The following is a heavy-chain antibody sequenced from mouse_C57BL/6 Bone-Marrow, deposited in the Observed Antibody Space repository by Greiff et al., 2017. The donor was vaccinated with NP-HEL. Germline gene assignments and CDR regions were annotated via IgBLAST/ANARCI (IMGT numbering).Heavy chain of an antibody. CDR3: ARRGYGSWAWFAY. Sequence: VQLQQSGPELVKPGASVKISCKASGYAFSSSWMNWVKQRPGKGPEWIGRIYPGDGDTNYNGKFKGKATLTADKSSSTAYMQLSSLTSEDSAVYFCARRGYGSWAWFAYWGQGTLVTVSA. CDR1: GYAFSSSW. D-gene: IGHD1-1*01. J-gene: IGHJ3*01. CDR2: IYPGDGDT. V-gene: IGHV1-82*01.